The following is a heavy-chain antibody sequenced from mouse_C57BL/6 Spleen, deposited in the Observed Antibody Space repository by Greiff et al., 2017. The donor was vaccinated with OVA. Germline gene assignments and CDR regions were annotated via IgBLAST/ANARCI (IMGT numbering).Heavy chain of an antibody. CDR3: ARHEEGDWELDY. CDR1: GYTFTEYT. V-gene: IGHV1-62-2*01. J-gene: IGHJ2*01. Sequence: VMLVESGAELVKPGASVKLSCKASGYTFTEYTIHWVKQRSGQGLEWIGWFYPGSGSIKYNEKFKDKATLTADKSSSTVYMELSRLTSEDSAVYFCARHEEGDWELDYWGQGTTLTVSS. CDR2: FYPGSGSI. D-gene: IGHD4-1*01.